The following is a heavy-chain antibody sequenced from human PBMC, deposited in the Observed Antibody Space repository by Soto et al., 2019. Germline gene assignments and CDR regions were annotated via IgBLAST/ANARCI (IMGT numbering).Heavy chain of an antibody. CDR2: TRNKANSYTT. CDR1: GFTFSDHY. J-gene: IGHJ6*02. V-gene: IGHV3-72*01. CDR3: ARVGGMDV. Sequence: GGSLRLSCAASGFTFSDHYMDWVRQAPGKGLEWVGRTRNKANSYTTEYAASVKGRFTISRDDSKNSLYLQMNSLKTEDTAVYYCARVGGMDVWGQGTTVTVSS.